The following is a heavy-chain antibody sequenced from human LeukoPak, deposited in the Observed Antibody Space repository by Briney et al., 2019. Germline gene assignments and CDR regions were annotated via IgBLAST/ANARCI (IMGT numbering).Heavy chain of an antibody. D-gene: IGHD7-27*01. CDR2: ISGSGGST. CDR3: AKDGGLWVSAHWGDS. Sequence: GGSLRLSCAASGFTFSSYAMSWVRQAPGKGLEWVSAISGSGGSTYYADSVKGRFTISRDNSKNTLFLQMNSLRAEDTAVYYCAKDGGLWVSAHWGDSWGRGTLVTVSS. CDR1: GFTFSSYA. V-gene: IGHV3-23*01. J-gene: IGHJ4*02.